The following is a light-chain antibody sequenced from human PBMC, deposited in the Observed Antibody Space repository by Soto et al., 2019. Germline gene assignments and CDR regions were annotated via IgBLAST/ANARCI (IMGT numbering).Light chain of an antibody. CDR3: SSYTSSTTLVV. V-gene: IGLV2-14*01. J-gene: IGLJ2*01. CDR2: DVS. Sequence: QSVLTQPASVSASPGQSITISCTGTSSDVGGYNYVSWYQQYPGTAPKLMIHDVSIRPSGVSDRFTGSKSGNTASLSISGLQSEDEADYYCSSYTSSTTLVVFGGGTKLTVL. CDR1: SSDVGGYNY.